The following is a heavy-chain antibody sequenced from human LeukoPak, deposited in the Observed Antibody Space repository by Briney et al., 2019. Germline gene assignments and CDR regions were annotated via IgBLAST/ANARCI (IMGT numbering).Heavy chain of an antibody. D-gene: IGHD4-17*01. CDR2: ISGSGTDT. Sequence: PGGSLRLSCGGSGFTFSSYAMSWVRQAPGKGLEWVSAISGSGTDTFYANSVKGRFTISRDNPKNTLYLQMNSLRAEDTAVYYCANVYGAYFDYWGQGTLVTVSS. V-gene: IGHV3-23*01. J-gene: IGHJ4*02. CDR3: ANVYGAYFDY. CDR1: GFTFSSYA.